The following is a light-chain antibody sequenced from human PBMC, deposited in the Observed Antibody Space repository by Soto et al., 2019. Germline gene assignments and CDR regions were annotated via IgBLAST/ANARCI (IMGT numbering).Light chain of an antibody. Sequence: EIVMTQSPATLSVSPGERVTVSCRASQDIRSSLAWYQQKPGQAPRLLIYGASIRATGVPATFSGSGSGTEFTLSISSLQSEHLGVYYCQQDSSWPLTFGGGTKV. J-gene: IGKJ4*01. CDR1: QDIRSS. CDR3: QQDSSWPLT. CDR2: GAS. V-gene: IGKV3-15*01.